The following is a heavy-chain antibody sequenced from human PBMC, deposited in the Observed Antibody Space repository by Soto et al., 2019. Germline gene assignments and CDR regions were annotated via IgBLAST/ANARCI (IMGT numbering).Heavy chain of an antibody. CDR1: GYKFRSYW. V-gene: IGHV5-51*01. J-gene: IGHJ5*02. CDR3: ARKDKSGYFNWFDP. CDR2: IFPSDSDT. D-gene: IGHD3-22*01. Sequence: GESLKISCRTSGYKFRSYWIAWVRQMPGKGLEWMGIIFPSDSDTRYSPSFQGQVTISADRSTSTVFLQWASLKASDTAVYFCARKDKSGYFNWFDPWGQGTLVTASS.